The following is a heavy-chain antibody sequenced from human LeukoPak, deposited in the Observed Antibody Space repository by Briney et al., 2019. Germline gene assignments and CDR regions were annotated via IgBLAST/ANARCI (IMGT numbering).Heavy chain of an antibody. Sequence: SLRLSCAASGIIFGSYAMSWVRQAPGKGLEWVSGISWNSGSIGYADSVKGRFTISRDNAKNSLYLQTNSLRAEDTALYYCAKDILGSGYLRDAFDIWGQGTMVTVSS. CDR2: ISWNSGSI. V-gene: IGHV3-9*01. J-gene: IGHJ3*02. CDR3: AKDILGSGYLRDAFDI. CDR1: GIIFGSYA. D-gene: IGHD3-22*01.